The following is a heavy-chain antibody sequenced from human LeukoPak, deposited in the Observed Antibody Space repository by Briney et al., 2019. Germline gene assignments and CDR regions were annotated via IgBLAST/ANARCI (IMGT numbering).Heavy chain of an antibody. Sequence: SSETLSLTCTVSGGSISSSSYYWGWIRQPPGKGLEWIGSIYYSGSTYYNPSLKSRVTISVDTSKNQFSLKLSSVTAADTAVYYCAKSFYLTFDYRGQGTLVTVSS. CDR3: AKSFYLTFDY. V-gene: IGHV4-39*01. J-gene: IGHJ4*02. CDR2: IYYSGST. CDR1: GGSISSSSYY. D-gene: IGHD2/OR15-2a*01.